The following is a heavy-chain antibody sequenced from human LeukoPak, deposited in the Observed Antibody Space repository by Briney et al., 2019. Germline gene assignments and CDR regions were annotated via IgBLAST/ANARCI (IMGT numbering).Heavy chain of an antibody. CDR3: SSWYHHVDY. J-gene: IGHJ4*02. Sequence: PGGSLRLSCAASGFTFSSYAMHWVRQAPGKGLEWVAVISYDGSNKYYADSVKGRFTISRDNSKNTLYLQMNSLRAEDTAVYYCSSWYHHVDYWGQGTLVTVSS. CDR1: GFTFSSYA. D-gene: IGHD6-13*01. CDR2: ISYDGSNK. V-gene: IGHV3-30-3*01.